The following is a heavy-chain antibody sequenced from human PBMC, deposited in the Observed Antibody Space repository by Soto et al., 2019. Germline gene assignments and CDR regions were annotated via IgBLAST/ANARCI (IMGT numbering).Heavy chain of an antibody. V-gene: IGHV6-1*01. Sequence: SCAISGDSVSSNVAAWTWIRQSPSRGLEWLGRTFYRSNWNYNYAVSVTGRMTINPDTSRNQFSLQLNSVTPEDTAVYYCARVSHLGLGHVSWGQGTLVTVSS. CDR3: ARVSHLGLGHVS. J-gene: IGHJ5*02. CDR2: TFYRSNWNY. CDR1: GDSVSSNVAA.